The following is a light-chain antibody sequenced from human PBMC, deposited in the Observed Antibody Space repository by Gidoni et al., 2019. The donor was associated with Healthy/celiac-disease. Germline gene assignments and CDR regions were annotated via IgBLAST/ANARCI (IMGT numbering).Light chain of an antibody. CDR3: QQYGSSPYS. CDR1: QSVSSSY. CDR2: VAS. V-gene: IGKV3-20*01. J-gene: IGKJ2*03. Sequence: EMVLTQSPGTLSLSPGERATLSCRASQSVSSSYLAWYQQKPGKAPRPLIYVASSRATGIPDRFSGSGSGTDFTLTISRLEPEDFAVYYFQQYGSSPYSFGQGTKLEIK.